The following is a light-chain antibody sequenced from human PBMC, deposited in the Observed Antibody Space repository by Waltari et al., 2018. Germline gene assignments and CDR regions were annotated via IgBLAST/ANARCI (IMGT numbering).Light chain of an antibody. CDR1: QSVGRA. Sequence: EIVLTQSPGTLALSPGERATPSCRASQSVGRALAWYQQKPGQAPRLLIYDASSRATGIPDRFSGSGSGTDFSLTISRVEPEDFAVYYCQMYVRLPVTFGQGTKVEVK. CDR3: QMYVRLPVT. J-gene: IGKJ1*01. CDR2: DAS. V-gene: IGKV3-20*01.